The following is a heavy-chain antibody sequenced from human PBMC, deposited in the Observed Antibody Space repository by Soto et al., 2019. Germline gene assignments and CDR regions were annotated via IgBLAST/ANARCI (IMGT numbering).Heavy chain of an antibody. CDR3: ANTVGGWYDRYFDY. Sequence: GGSLRLSCAASGFTFSSYAMSWVRQAPGKGLEWVSAISGSGGSTYYADSVKGRFTISRDNPKNTLYLQMNSLRAEDTAVYYCANTVGGWYDRYFDYWGQGTLVTVSS. CDR1: GFTFSSYA. J-gene: IGHJ4*02. D-gene: IGHD6-19*01. CDR2: ISGSGGST. V-gene: IGHV3-23*01.